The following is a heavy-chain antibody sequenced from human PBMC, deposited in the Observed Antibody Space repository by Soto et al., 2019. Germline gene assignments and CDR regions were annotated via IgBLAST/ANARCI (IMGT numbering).Heavy chain of an antibody. CDR3: ARYCGGGCSGSNYPPYDY. CDR1: GFTFTSYG. CDR2: ISGYNGNL. Sequence: ASVKVSCKASGFTFTSYGISWVRQAPGQGLEWMGWISGYNGNLKYAQKLQDRVTMTIDTSTNTAYMELRSLRSDDTAVYYCARYCGGGCSGSNYPPYDYWGQGTQVTVSS. D-gene: IGHD3-10*02. V-gene: IGHV1-18*01. J-gene: IGHJ4*02.